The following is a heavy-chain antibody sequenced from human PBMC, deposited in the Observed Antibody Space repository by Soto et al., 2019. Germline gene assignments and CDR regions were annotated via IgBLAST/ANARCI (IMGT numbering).Heavy chain of an antibody. CDR2: ISSSSSTI. CDR1: GFTFSSYS. Sequence: PGGSLRLSCAASGFTFSSYSMNWVRQAPGKGLEWVSYISSSSSTIYYADSVKGRFTISRDNAKNSLYLQMNSLRDEDTAVYYCARDLVWFRRNAFDIWGPGTMVTVSS. J-gene: IGHJ3*02. V-gene: IGHV3-48*02. CDR3: ARDLVWFRRNAFDI. D-gene: IGHD3-10*01.